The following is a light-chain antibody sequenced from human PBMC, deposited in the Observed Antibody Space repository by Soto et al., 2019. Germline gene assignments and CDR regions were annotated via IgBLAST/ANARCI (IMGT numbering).Light chain of an antibody. CDR1: LSVTTY. CDR2: DSS. CDR3: QQRSNWPRT. Sequence: ESVLTQSPATLSLSPGERATLSCRASLSVTTYLAWYQQKPGQAPRLLIYDSSNRATGVPPRFSGSGSGTDFTLTISSLEPEDSAVYYCQQRSNWPRTFGQGTKVDIK. J-gene: IGKJ1*01. V-gene: IGKV3-11*01.